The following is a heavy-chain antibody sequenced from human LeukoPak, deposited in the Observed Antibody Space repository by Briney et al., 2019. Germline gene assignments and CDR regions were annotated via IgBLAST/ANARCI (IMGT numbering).Heavy chain of an antibody. CDR1: GFAFSSYA. J-gene: IGHJ4*02. Sequence: PGGSLRLSCAASGFAFSSYAMTWVRQAPGKGLEWVSVISGRGDGTHYADSVKGRFSISRDNSESSLYLQMNSLRAEDTAVYYCARDRPNYYGSDGHYYRRNGDYWGQGTLVTVSS. D-gene: IGHD3-22*01. CDR2: ISGRGDGT. CDR3: ARDRPNYYGSDGHYYRRNGDY. V-gene: IGHV3-23*01.